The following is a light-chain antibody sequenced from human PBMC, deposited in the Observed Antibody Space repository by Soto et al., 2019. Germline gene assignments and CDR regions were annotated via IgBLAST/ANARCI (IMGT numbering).Light chain of an antibody. CDR1: QSISRW. V-gene: IGKV1-5*03. J-gene: IGKJ1*01. CDR3: QHYSNQWT. Sequence: DIQMTQSPSTLSASVGDRVTITCRASQSISRWLAWYQQKPGKAPKLLIYQASNLESGVPSRFSGSGSGTEFTLTVSSLQPDDSATYYGQHYSNQWTFGQGTKVEIK. CDR2: QAS.